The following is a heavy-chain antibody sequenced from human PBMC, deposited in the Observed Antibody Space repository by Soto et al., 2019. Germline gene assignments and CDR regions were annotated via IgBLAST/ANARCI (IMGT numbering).Heavy chain of an antibody. CDR2: IYPGDSDT. V-gene: IGHV5-51*01. Sequence: GESLKISCKGSGYSFTSYWIGWVRQMPGKGLEWMGIIYPGDSDTRYSPSFQGQVTISADKSISTAYLQWSSLKASDTAMYYCARTVYGSGTLNWFDPWGQGTLVTVSS. J-gene: IGHJ5*02. CDR1: GYSFTSYW. D-gene: IGHD3-10*01. CDR3: ARTVYGSGTLNWFDP.